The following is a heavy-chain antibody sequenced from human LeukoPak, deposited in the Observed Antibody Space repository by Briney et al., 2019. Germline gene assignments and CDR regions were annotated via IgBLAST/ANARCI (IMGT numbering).Heavy chain of an antibody. CDR2: ISSSGSAI. V-gene: IGHV3-48*03. J-gene: IGHJ4*02. D-gene: IGHD6-19*01. CDR1: GFTFSSYE. Sequence: GGSLRLSCAASGFTFSSYEMNWVRQAPGKGLEWVSKISSSGSAIYYADSVKGRFTISRDNAKSTLYLQMNSLRVEDTAVYYCARGGSLGYWGQGTLVTISS. CDR3: ARGGSLGY.